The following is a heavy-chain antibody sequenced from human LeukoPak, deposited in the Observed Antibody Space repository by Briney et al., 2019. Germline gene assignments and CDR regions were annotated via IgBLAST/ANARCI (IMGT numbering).Heavy chain of an antibody. CDR2: IYYSGST. V-gene: IGHV4-39*01. J-gene: IGHJ5*02. D-gene: IGHD3-22*01. Sequence: PSETLSLTCAVSGGSISNSNYYWGWIRQPPGKGLEWIGSIYYSGSTYYNPSLKSRVTISVDTSKNQFSLKLSSVTAADTAVYYCARSPDYYDSSSDWFDPWGQGTLVTVSS. CDR3: ARSPDYYDSSSDWFDP. CDR1: GGSISNSNYY.